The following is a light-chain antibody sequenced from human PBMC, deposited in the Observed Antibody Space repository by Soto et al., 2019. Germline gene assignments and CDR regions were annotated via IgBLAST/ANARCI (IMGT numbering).Light chain of an antibody. Sequence: EIALTQSPCTLSFSPGERATLSCRASQSVSSSYLAWYQQKPGQAPRLLIYGASSRATGIPDRFSGSGSGTDFTLTISRLEPEDFAVYYCQHLATFGQGTKVDIK. V-gene: IGKV3-20*01. CDR3: QHLAT. CDR2: GAS. J-gene: IGKJ1*01. CDR1: QSVSSSY.